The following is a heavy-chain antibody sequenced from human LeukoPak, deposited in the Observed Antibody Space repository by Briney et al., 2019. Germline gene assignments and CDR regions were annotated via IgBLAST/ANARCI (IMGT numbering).Heavy chain of an antibody. D-gene: IGHD6-13*01. CDR1: GGTFSSYT. CDR2: IIPILGIA. Sequence: SVKVSCKASGGTFSSYTISWVRQAPGQGLEWMGRIIPILGIANYAQKSQGRVTITADKSTSTAYMELSSVRSEDTAVYYCARGFAAGSLRFDPWGQGTLVTVSS. J-gene: IGHJ5*02. V-gene: IGHV1-69*02. CDR3: ARGFAAGSLRFDP.